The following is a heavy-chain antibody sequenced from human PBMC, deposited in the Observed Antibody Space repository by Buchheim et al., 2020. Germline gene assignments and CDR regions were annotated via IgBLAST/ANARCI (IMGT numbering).Heavy chain of an antibody. CDR2: ISSSSSTI. CDR1: GFTFSSYS. CDR3: ARAFGGGGSYHAMYMDV. D-gene: IGHD1-26*01. J-gene: IGHJ6*03. V-gene: IGHV3-48*01. Sequence: EVQLVESGGGLVQPGGSLRLSCAASGFTFSSYSMNWVRQAPGKGLEWVSYISSSSSTIYYADSVKGRFTISRDNAKNSLYLQMNSLRAEDMAVYYCARAFGGGGSYHAMYMDVWGKGTT.